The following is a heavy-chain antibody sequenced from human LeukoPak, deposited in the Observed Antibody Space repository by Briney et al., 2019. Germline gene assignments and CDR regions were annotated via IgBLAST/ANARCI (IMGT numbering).Heavy chain of an antibody. Sequence: SQTLSLTCVISGDSVSSNSAAWNWIRQSASRGLEWLGRTYYRSKWYNDYAASVKSRITFNPDTSNNQFSLQLISVTPEDTAVYYCARGWSFDCWGQGTLVTVSS. D-gene: IGHD6-19*01. CDR3: ARGWSFDC. J-gene: IGHJ4*02. V-gene: IGHV6-1*01. CDR1: GDSVSSNSAA. CDR2: TYYRSKWYN.